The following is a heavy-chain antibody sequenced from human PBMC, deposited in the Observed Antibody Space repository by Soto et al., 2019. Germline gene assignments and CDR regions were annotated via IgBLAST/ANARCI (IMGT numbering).Heavy chain of an antibody. CDR1: GFTFSSYG. Sequence: QVQQVESGGGVVQPGRSLRLSCAASGFTFSSYGMHWVRQAPGKGLEWVAVISYDGSNKYYADSVKGRFTISRVNSKNTLYLQMNSLRAEDTAVYYCAATWDGYSYGDGVYYFDYWGQGTLVTVSS. CDR2: ISYDGSNK. J-gene: IGHJ4*02. V-gene: IGHV3-30*03. CDR3: AATWDGYSYGDGVYYFDY. D-gene: IGHD5-18*01.